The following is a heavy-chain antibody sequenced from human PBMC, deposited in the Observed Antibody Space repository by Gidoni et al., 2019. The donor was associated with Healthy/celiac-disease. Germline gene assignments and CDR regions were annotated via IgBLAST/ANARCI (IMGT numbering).Heavy chain of an antibody. Sequence: QVQLVQSGAEVKKPGASVKVSCKASGYTFTSYAMHWVRQAPGQRLEWMGWINAGNGNTKYSLKFQGSVTITRDTSASTAYMELRSLRSEYTAVYYCARAGIRYFDWSSPPLDYWGQGTLVTVSS. D-gene: IGHD3-9*01. V-gene: IGHV1-3*01. CDR2: INAGNGNT. J-gene: IGHJ4*02. CDR1: GYTFTSYA. CDR3: ARAGIRYFDWSSPPLDY.